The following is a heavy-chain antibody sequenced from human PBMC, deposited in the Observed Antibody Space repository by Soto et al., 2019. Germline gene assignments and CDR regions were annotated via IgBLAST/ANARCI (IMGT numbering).Heavy chain of an antibody. J-gene: IGHJ6*02. D-gene: IGHD2-8*01. CDR1: GFTFSSYS. Sequence: PGGSLRLSCAASGFTFSSYSMNWVRQAPGKGLEWVSYISSSSSTIYYADSVKGRFTISRDNAKNSLYLQMNSLRAEDTALYYCAKENGPPDNYYYYYGMDVWGQGTTVTVSS. CDR2: ISSSSSTI. CDR3: AKENGPPDNYYYYYGMDV. V-gene: IGHV3-48*01.